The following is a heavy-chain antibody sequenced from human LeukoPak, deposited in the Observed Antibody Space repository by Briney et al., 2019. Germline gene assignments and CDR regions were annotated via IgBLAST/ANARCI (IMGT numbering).Heavy chain of an antibody. Sequence: GGSLRLSCAASGITFSDYYMGWIRQAPGKGLEWVSYISSRGSSVYYAESLKGRFTISRDNTKNSLYLQMNSPRAEDTAEYYCARAYHDAFDIWGQGTMVTVSS. CDR2: ISSRGSSV. CDR3: ARAYHDAFDI. CDR1: GITFSDYY. V-gene: IGHV3-11*04. J-gene: IGHJ3*02. D-gene: IGHD2-2*01.